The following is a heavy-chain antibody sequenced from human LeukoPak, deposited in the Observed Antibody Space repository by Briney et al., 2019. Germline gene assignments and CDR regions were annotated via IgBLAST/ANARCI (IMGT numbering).Heavy chain of an antibody. CDR3: ARRGVWFGELKNNWFDP. Sequence: SVKVSCKASGGTFSSYAISWVRQAPGQGLEWMGGIIPIFGTANYAQKFQGRVTITTDESTSTAYMELSSLRSEDTAVYYCARRGVWFGELKNNWFDPWGQGTLVTVSS. J-gene: IGHJ5*02. V-gene: IGHV1-69*05. CDR1: GGTFSSYA. CDR2: IIPIFGTA. D-gene: IGHD3-10*01.